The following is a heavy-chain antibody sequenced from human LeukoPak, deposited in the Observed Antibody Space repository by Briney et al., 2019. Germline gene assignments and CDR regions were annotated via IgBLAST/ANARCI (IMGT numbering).Heavy chain of an antibody. J-gene: IGHJ5*02. CDR3: ARVNGVNWFDP. CDR2: IYHSGST. D-gene: IGHD2-8*01. V-gene: IGHV4-39*07. CDR1: GGSIRSSYYY. Sequence: SETLSLTCTVSGGSIRSSYYYWGWIRQPPGKGLEWIGYIYHSGSTYYNPSLKSRVTISVDRSKNQFSLKLSSVTAADTAVYYCARVNGVNWFDPWGQGTLVTVSS.